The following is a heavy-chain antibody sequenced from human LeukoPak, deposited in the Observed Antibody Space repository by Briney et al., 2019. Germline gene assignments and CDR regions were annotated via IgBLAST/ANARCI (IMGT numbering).Heavy chain of an antibody. CDR2: ISSSSSYI. J-gene: IGHJ5*02. Sequence: QPGGSLRLSCAASGFTFSSYSMNWVRQAPGKGLEWVSSISSSSSYIYYAASVKGRFTISRDNAKNSLYLQMNSLRAEDTAVYYCARGSPQLVSNWFDPWGQGTLVTVSS. CDR3: ARGSPQLVSNWFDP. CDR1: GFTFSSYS. D-gene: IGHD6-6*01. V-gene: IGHV3-21*01.